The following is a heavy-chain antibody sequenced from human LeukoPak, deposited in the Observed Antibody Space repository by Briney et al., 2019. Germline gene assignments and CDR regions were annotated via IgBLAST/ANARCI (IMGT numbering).Heavy chain of an antibody. J-gene: IGHJ4*02. CDR1: GFTFRNYE. V-gene: IGHV3-48*03. Sequence: GGSLRLSCAGSGFTFRNYEMSWVRQAPGKGLEWVSHISRDGSTVYYRDSVKGRFTISRDNVKNSLYLQMNSLRVEDRGVYYCARDLGDWYTSGFDDWGQGSLVIVSS. CDR2: ISRDGSTV. CDR3: ARDLGDWYTSGFDD. D-gene: IGHD3-16*01.